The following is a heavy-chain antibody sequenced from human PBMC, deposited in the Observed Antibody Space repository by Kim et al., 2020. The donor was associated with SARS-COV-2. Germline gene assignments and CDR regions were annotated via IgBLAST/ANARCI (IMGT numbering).Heavy chain of an antibody. Sequence: GVSLRLSCAASGFTFDDFGMAWVRQVPGKGLEWVSAVNWSVDNTGYADSVKGRFTISRDNAKNSLYLQMNSLRVEDTAFYFCARVGVSFGGVLVMGYYFDSWGQGTLVTVSS. CDR3: ARVGVSFGGVLVMGYYFDS. V-gene: IGHV3-20*04. D-gene: IGHD3-16*02. CDR1: GFTFDDFG. CDR2: VNWSVDNT. J-gene: IGHJ4*02.